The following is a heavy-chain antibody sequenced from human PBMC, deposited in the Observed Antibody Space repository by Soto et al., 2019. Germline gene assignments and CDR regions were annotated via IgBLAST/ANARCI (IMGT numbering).Heavy chain of an antibody. J-gene: IGHJ6*02. V-gene: IGHV1-69*12. Sequence: QVQLVQSGAEVKKPGSSVKVSCKASGGTFSSYAISWVRQAPGQGLEGMGGIIPIFGTANYAQKFQGRVTITADESTSTAYRDLSSLRSEDTAVYYCARGGTYSSRAFYYGMDVWGQGTTVTVSS. D-gene: IGHD6-13*01. CDR3: ARGGTYSSRAFYYGMDV. CDR2: IIPIFGTA. CDR1: GGTFSSYA.